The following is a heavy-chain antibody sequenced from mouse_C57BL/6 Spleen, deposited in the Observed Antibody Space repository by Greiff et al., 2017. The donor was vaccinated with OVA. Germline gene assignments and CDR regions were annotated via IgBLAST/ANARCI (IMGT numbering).Heavy chain of an antibody. V-gene: IGHV5-16*01. Sequence: EVMLVESEGGLVQPGSSMKLSCTASGFTFSDYYMAWVRQVPEKGLEWVANINYDGSSTYYLDSLKSRFIISRDNAKNILYLQMSSLKSEDTATYYCARSELLTAGYFDVWGTGTTVTVSS. D-gene: IGHD1-1*01. CDR1: GFTFSDYY. J-gene: IGHJ1*03. CDR3: ARSELLTAGYFDV. CDR2: INYDGSST.